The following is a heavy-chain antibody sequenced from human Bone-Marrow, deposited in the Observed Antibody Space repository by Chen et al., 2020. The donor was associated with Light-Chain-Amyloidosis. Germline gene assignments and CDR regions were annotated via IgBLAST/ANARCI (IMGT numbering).Heavy chain of an antibody. V-gene: IGHV3-74*02. Sequence: VKGGESGGGEGREGGSLRLSCAASGFDFNDYWLHWVRQVPGKGLVWVARINSYGGSITYSDSVKGRFTISPPPSPPPFYLPLPLLPSPSPSLSYCARSGNYGRYYYFGMDVWGQGTTVTVSS. CDR2: INSYGGSI. CDR3: ARSGNYGRYYYFGMDV. J-gene: IGHJ6*02. CDR1: GFDFNDYW. D-gene: IGHD3-10*01.